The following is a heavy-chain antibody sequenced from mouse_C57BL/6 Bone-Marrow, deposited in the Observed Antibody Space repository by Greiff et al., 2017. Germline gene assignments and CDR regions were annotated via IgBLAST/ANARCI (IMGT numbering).Heavy chain of an antibody. CDR2: IDPSDSYA. V-gene: IGHV1-50*01. D-gene: IGHD2-5*01. Sequence: QVQLQQPGAELVQPGASVKLSCKASGYTFTSYWMQWVKQRPGQGLEWIGEIDPSDSYANYNQKFKGKATLTVDTSSSTAYMQLSSLTSEDSAVYYCARSNYGYWGQGTTLTVSS. J-gene: IGHJ2*01. CDR3: ARSNYGY. CDR1: GYTFTSYW.